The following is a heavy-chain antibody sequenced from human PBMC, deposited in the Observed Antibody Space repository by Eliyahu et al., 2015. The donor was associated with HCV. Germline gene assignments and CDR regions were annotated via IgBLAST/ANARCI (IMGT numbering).Heavy chain of an antibody. D-gene: IGHD3-16*01. V-gene: IGHV4-34*01. J-gene: IGHJ5*02. CDR3: ARRGRITRRPNWFDP. CDR1: GGSFSGYY. CDR2: INHSGST. Sequence: QVQLQQWGAGLLKPSETLSLTCAVYGGSFSGYYWSWIRQPPGKGLEWIGEINHSGSTNYNPSLKSRVTISVDTSKNQFSLKLSSVTAADTAVYYCARRGRITRRPNWFDPWGQGTLVTVSS.